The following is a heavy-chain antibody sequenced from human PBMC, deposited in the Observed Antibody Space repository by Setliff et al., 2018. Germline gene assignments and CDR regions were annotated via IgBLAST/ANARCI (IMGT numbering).Heavy chain of an antibody. CDR1: GFTFNDNW. CDR2: INTDGSTI. J-gene: IGHJ4*02. V-gene: IGHV3-74*01. Sequence: GESLKISCAASGFTFNDNWMYWVRQAPGKGLVCVSRINTDGSTINYADSVMGRFTISRDNAKSTLYLQMNSLRAEDTALYFCARSKVATTDHWGQGTLVTVSS. CDR3: ARSKVATTDH. D-gene: IGHD1-7*01.